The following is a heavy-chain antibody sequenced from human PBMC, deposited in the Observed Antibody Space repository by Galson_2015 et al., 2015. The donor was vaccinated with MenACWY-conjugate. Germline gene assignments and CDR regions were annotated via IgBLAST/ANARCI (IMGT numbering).Heavy chain of an antibody. Sequence: QSGAEVKKPGESLKLSCKASGYSFTTYWIAWVRQMPGKGLEWVALIDPINSNTRYSPSLQGQVIISADESISTAYLQWSSLKASDTATYYCARHPPGGRGMDVWGRGTTVTVSS. CDR2: IDPINSNT. D-gene: IGHD3-10*01. CDR3: ARHPPGGRGMDV. CDR1: GYSFTTYW. J-gene: IGHJ6*02. V-gene: IGHV5-51*01.